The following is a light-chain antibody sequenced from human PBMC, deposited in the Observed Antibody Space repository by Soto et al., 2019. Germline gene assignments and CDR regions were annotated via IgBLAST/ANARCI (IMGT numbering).Light chain of an antibody. CDR3: QTYYNTHLT. CDR1: QNVLYSSNNKNY. J-gene: IGKJ4*01. V-gene: IGKV4-1*01. Sequence: DIVMTQSPDSLAVSLGDRANINCKSSQNVLYSSNNKNYLAWYQHKPGQPPKLLIYWASTRESGVPDRFSGSGSGTDFTLTIRNMQAEEVAVYYCQTYYNTHLTCGGGNKVDI. CDR2: WAS.